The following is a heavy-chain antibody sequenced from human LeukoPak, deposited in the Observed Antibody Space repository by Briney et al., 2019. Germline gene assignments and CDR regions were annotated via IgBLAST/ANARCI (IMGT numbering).Heavy chain of an antibody. CDR1: GFTFSTFD. CDR3: AKASDFDSSGFPIDVFDF. D-gene: IGHD3-22*01. J-gene: IGHJ4*02. Sequence: GGSLRLSCAASGFTFSTFDMSWVRQAPGKGLQWVSTVSGAGGTTLFADSVKGRFSISRDNSNNKVFLQMNSLRVEDTAVYYCAKASDFDSSGFPIDVFDFWGQGLLVSVAS. V-gene: IGHV3-23*01. CDR2: VSGAGGTT.